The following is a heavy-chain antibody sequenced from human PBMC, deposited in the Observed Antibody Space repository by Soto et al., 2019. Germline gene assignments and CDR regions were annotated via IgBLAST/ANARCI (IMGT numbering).Heavy chain of an antibody. CDR1: GFSFKNAW. J-gene: IGHJ4*01. V-gene: IGHV3-15*07. D-gene: IGHD3-10*01. CDR2: IKNKNDGGTT. Sequence: EAELVESGGGLVKPGGSLTLSCAASGFSFKNAWMNWVRQAPGKGLEWVGRIKNKNDGGTTDYAAFVQGRFTISRDVPENTLYLHMTGLKNEDTAVYFCTGLWFGEIYNYWGQGSLVTVSS. CDR3: TGLWFGEIYNY.